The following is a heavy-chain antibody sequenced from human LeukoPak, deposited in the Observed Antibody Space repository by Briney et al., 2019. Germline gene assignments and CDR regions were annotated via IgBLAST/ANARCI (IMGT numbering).Heavy chain of an antibody. D-gene: IGHD5-24*01. CDR1: GGSIYSGSYY. V-gene: IGHV4-61*02. CDR2: IYTSGST. J-gene: IGHJ4*02. CDR3: ARDRRDGYNLYYFDF. Sequence: SETLSLTCNVSGGSIYSGSYYWSWIRQPAGKGLEWIGRIYTSGSTNYNPSLKSRVTISVDTSKNQLSLKLSSVTAADTAVYYCARDRRDGYNLYYFDFWGQGTLVTVSS.